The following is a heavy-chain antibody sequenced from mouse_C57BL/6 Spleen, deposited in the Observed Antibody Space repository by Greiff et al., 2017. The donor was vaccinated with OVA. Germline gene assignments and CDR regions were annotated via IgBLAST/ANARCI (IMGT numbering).Heavy chain of an antibody. D-gene: IGHD4-1*01. CDR1: GYTFTSYW. J-gene: IGHJ3*01. CDR2: IDPSDSYT. V-gene: IGHV1-50*01. CDR3: AKLGGGFAY. Sequence: QVQLQQPGAELVKPGASVKLSCKASGYTFTSYWMQWVKQRPGQGLEWIGEIDPSDSYTNYNQKFKGKATLTVDISSSTAYMQLSSLTSEDSAVYYCAKLGGGFAYWGQGTLVTVSA.